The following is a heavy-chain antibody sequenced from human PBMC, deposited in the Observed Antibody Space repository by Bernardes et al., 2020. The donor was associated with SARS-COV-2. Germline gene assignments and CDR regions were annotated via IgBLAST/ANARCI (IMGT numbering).Heavy chain of an antibody. D-gene: IGHD6-13*01. Sequence: ASVKVSCKASGYTFTSYYMHWVRQAPGQGLEWMGIINPSGGSTSYAQKFQGRVTMTRDTSTSTVYMELSSLRSEDTAVYYCARDRGIAAAGSGGMDVWGQGTTVTVSS. J-gene: IGHJ6*02. CDR3: ARDRGIAAAGSGGMDV. CDR1: GYTFTSYY. CDR2: INPSGGST. V-gene: IGHV1-46*01.